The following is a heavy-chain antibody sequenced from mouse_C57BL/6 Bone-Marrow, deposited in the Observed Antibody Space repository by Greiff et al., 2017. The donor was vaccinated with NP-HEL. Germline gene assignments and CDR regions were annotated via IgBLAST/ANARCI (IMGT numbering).Heavy chain of an antibody. V-gene: IGHV1-64*01. D-gene: IGHD1-1*01. CDR3: ARTLSTTGVSRRDY. J-gene: IGHJ4*01. CDR1: GYTFTSYW. Sequence: QVQLQQPGAELVKPGASVKLSCKASGYTFTSYWMHWVKQRPGQGLEWIGMIHPNSGSTNYNEKFKSKATLTVDKSSSTAYMQLSSLTSEDSAVYYCARTLSTTGVSRRDYWGQGTSDTASS. CDR2: IHPNSGST.